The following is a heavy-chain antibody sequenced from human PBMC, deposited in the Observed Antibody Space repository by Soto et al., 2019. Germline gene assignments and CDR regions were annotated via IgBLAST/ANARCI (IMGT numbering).Heavy chain of an antibody. CDR3: ARTSYDSSGTAADP. CDR2: IYYSGST. D-gene: IGHD3-22*01. CDR1: GGSISSGGYY. J-gene: IGHJ5*02. V-gene: IGHV4-31*03. Sequence: SETLSLTCTVSGGSISSGGYYWSWIRQHPGKGLEWIGYIYYSGSTYYNPSLKSRVTISVDTSKNQFSLKLSSVTAADTAVYYCARTSYDSSGTAADPWGQGTLVTSPQ.